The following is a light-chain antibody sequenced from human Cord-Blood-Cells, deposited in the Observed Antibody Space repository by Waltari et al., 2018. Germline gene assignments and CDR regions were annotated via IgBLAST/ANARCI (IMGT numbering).Light chain of an antibody. CDR2: DVS. Sequence: QSALTQPRSVSGSPGQSVTISSTGTSSDVGGYNYVSWYQQHPGKAPKLMIYDVSKRPSGVPDRFSGSKSGNTASLTISGLQAEDEADYYCCSYAGSYTWVFGGGTKLTGL. J-gene: IGLJ3*02. CDR1: SSDVGGYNY. CDR3: CSYAGSYTWV. V-gene: IGLV2-11*01.